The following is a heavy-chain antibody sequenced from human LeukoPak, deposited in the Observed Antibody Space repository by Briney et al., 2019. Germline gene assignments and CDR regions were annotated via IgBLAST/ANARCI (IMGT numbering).Heavy chain of an antibody. CDR3: ARDQEGFDY. J-gene: IGHJ4*02. Sequence: ASVKVSCKASGYTFTSNYIHWVRQAPGQGLEWMGMIYPRDGSTSYAQKFQGRVTVTRDTSTSTVHMELSGLRSEDTAVYYCARDQEGFDYWGQGTLVTDSS. CDR2: IYPRDGST. CDR1: GYTFTSNY. V-gene: IGHV1-46*01.